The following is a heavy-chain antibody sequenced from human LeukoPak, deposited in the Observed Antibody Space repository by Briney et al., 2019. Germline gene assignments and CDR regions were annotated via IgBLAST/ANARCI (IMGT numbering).Heavy chain of an antibody. Sequence: PGGSLRLSCAASGFTFSSYSMNWVRQAPGKGLEWVSSISSSSSYVYYIDSVRGRFTISRDNAKNSLYLQMNSLRADDTAVYYCAFGDLGSAGWGQGTLVTVSS. J-gene: IGHJ4*02. CDR3: AFGDLGSAG. CDR2: ISSSSSYV. V-gene: IGHV3-21*01. CDR1: GFTFSSYS. D-gene: IGHD4-17*01.